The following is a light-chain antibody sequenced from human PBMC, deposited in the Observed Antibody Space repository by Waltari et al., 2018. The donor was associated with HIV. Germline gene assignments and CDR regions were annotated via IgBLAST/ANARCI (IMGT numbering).Light chain of an antibody. V-gene: IGLV2-14*01. CDR2: QVT. CDR1: SNDVGGYTY. CDR3: SSFTISSTLD. J-gene: IGLJ1*01. Sequence: QSALTQPASVSGSPGQSITISCTGTSNDVGGYTYVSWYQQHPGKAPKLMIYQVTNRPSGVSNRFSGSKSGNTASLTISGLQAEDEADYYCSSFTISSTLDFGTGTKVTVL.